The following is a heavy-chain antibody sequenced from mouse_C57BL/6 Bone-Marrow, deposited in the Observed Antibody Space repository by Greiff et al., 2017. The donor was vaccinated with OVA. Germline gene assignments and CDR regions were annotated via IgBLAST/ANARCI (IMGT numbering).Heavy chain of an antibody. D-gene: IGHD2-1*01. J-gene: IGHJ4*01. Sequence: EVHLVESGAGLVKPGGSLKLSCAASGFTFSSYAMSWVRQTPEKRLEWVAYISSGGDYIYYADTVKGRFTISKDNARNTLYLQMSSLKSEDTAMYYCTRLLDAMDYWGQGTSVTVSS. V-gene: IGHV5-9-1*02. CDR1: GFTFSSYA. CDR3: TRLLDAMDY. CDR2: ISSGGDYI.